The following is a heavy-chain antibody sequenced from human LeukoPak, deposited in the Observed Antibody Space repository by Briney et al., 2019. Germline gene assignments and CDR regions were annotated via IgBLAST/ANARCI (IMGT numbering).Heavy chain of an antibody. CDR2: INPNSGGT. V-gene: IGHV1-2*06. J-gene: IGHJ4*02. Sequence: GASVKVSCKASGYTFTGYYMHWVRQAPGQGLEWMGRINPNSGGTNYAQKFQGRVIMTRDTSISTAYMELSRLRSDDTAVYYCAVVVVAANAFDYWGQGTLVTVSS. CDR3: AVVVVAANAFDY. D-gene: IGHD2-15*01. CDR1: GYTFTGYY.